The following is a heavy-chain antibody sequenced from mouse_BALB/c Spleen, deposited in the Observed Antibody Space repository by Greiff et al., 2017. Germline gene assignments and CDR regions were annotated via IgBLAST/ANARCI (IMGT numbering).Heavy chain of an antibody. CDR2: ISYSGST. CDR3: ARYYYGSSYDAMDY. D-gene: IGHD1-1*01. Sequence: EVKLMESGPGLVKPSQSLSLTCTVTGYSITSDYAWNWLRQFPGNKLEWMGYISYSGSTSYNPSLKSRISITRDTSKNQFFLQLNSVTTEDTATYYCARYYYGSSYDAMDYWGQGTSVTVSS. V-gene: IGHV3-2*02. J-gene: IGHJ4*01. CDR1: GYSITSDYA.